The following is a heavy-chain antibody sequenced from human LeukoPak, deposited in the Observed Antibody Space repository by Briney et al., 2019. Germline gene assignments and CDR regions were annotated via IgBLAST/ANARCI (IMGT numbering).Heavy chain of an antibody. Sequence: PGRSLRLSCAASGFTFSSHGMHWVRQAPGKGLEWVAVISYDGSNKYYADSVKGRFTISRDNSKNTLYLQMNSLRAEDTAVYYCAKDHSSGWYSEPYFDYWGQGTLVTVSS. CDR3: AKDHSSGWYSEPYFDY. V-gene: IGHV3-30*18. CDR2: ISYDGSNK. D-gene: IGHD6-19*01. J-gene: IGHJ4*02. CDR1: GFTFSSHG.